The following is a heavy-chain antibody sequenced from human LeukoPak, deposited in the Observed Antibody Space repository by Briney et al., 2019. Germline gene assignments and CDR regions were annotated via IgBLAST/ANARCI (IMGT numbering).Heavy chain of an antibody. Sequence: SETLSLTCSVSGGSLSSSSYYWGWMRQPPGRGLEWIGNIYETGSTNCNPSLKSRVTISVDTSKNQFSLKLSSVTAADTAVYYCVRPDDNSFDFWGQGTMVTVSS. CDR1: GGSLSSSSYY. CDR2: IYETGST. CDR3: VRPDDNSFDF. J-gene: IGHJ3*01. V-gene: IGHV4-39*01. D-gene: IGHD3-9*01.